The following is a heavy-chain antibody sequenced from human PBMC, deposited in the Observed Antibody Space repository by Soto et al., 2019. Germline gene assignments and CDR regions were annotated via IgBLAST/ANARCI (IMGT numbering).Heavy chain of an antibody. CDR1: GGTFSSYT. V-gene: IGHV1-69*02. CDR3: ALTPESRGDY. CDR2: IIPILGIA. J-gene: IGHJ4*02. Sequence: QVQLVQSGAEVKKPGSSVKVSCKASGGTFSSYTISWVRQAPGQGLEWMGRIIPILGIANYAQKFQGRVXIXXDKSTSTAYMELSSLRSEDTAVYYCALTPESRGDYWGQGTLVTVSS. D-gene: IGHD1-26*01.